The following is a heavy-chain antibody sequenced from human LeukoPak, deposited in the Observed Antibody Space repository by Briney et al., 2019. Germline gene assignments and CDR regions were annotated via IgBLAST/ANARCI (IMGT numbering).Heavy chain of an antibody. V-gene: IGHV4-30-2*05. Sequence: SETLSLTCAVSGGSISSGGYSWSWIRQPPGKGLEWIGYIYHSGSTYYNPSLKSRVTISVDTSKNQFSLKLSSVTAADTAVYYCARAMIGGKGVGNRYYFDYWGQGTLVTVSS. D-gene: IGHD4-23*01. CDR3: ARAMIGGKGVGNRYYFDY. CDR1: GGSISSGGYS. J-gene: IGHJ4*02. CDR2: IYHSGST.